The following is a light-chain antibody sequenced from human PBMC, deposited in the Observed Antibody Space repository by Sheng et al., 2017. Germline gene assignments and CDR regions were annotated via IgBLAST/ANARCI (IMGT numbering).Light chain of an antibody. CDR2: KAS. CDR3: QQYNSYSPWT. Sequence: DILMTQSPSTLSASVGDRVTITCRASQSISSWLAWYQQKPGKAPKLLIYKASSLESGVPSRFSGSGSGTEFSLTISSLQPDDLATYYCQQYNSYSPWTFGQGTKVEIK. V-gene: IGKV1-5*03. J-gene: IGKJ1*01. CDR1: QSISSW.